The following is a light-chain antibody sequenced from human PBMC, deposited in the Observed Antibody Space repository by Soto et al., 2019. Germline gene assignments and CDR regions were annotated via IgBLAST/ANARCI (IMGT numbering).Light chain of an antibody. Sequence: QSVLTQPPSVSAAPGQKVTISCSGSSSNIGNNYVSWYQQLPGTAPKALIYENNKRPSGIPDRFSGSKSGTSATLGITGLQTGDEADYYCGTWDSSLSAYVLGTGTKVTVL. CDR1: SSNIGNNY. CDR2: ENN. J-gene: IGLJ1*01. CDR3: GTWDSSLSAYV. V-gene: IGLV1-51*02.